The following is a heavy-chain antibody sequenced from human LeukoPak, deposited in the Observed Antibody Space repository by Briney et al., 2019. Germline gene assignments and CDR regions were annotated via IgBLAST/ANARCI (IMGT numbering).Heavy chain of an antibody. J-gene: IGHJ4*02. Sequence: GGSLRLSCAASGFIFDDYAIHWVRQAPGKGLEWVSGISWNSDNIAYADSVKGRFTISRDSAKNSLYQQMNSLRVEDTALYYCAKDKSGTYYRTFDYWGQGTLVTVSS. V-gene: IGHV3-9*01. CDR1: GFIFDDYA. CDR3: AKDKSGTYYRTFDY. CDR2: ISWNSDNI. D-gene: IGHD1-26*01.